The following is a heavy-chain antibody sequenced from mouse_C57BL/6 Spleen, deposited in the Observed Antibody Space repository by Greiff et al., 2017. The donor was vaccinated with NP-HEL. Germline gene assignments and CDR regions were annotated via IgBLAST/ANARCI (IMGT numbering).Heavy chain of an antibody. D-gene: IGHD3-2*02. Sequence: VQLKRSGTVLARPGASVKMSCKTSGYTFTSYWMHWVKQRPGQGLEWIGAIYPGNSDTSYNQKFKGKAKLTAVTSASTAYMELSSLTKEDSAVYYCTRGEDSSASFAYWGQGTLVTVSA. CDR1: GYTFTSYW. J-gene: IGHJ3*01. CDR2: IYPGNSDT. CDR3: TRGEDSSASFAY. V-gene: IGHV1-5*01.